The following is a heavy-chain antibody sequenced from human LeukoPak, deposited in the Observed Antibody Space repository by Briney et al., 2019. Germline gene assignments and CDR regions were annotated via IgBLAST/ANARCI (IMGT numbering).Heavy chain of an antibody. V-gene: IGHV3-30*02. D-gene: IGHD2-8*01. J-gene: IGHJ4*02. CDR2: IWYDGSNR. CDR3: AKDPLGFCTRATCRYLDS. CDR1: GFTFSNYG. Sequence: PGGSLRLSCAASGFTFSNYGMHWVRQAPGKGLEWVAFIWYDGSNRYYADSVKDRFTISRDNSENTLFLQMSSLRTEDTAVYYCAKDPLGFCTRATCRYLDSWGQGTLVTVS.